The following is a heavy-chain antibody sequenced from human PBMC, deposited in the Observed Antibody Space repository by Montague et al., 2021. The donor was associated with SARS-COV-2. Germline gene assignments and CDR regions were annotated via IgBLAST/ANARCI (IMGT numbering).Heavy chain of an antibody. V-gene: IGHV4-59*08. CDR3: ARLPYILPGYAYFDF. D-gene: IGHD3-9*01. J-gene: IGHJ4*02. CDR2: IYYSGST. Sequence: SETLSLTCTVSGDSISNYYWSWIRRPPGKGPERLGYIYYSGSTNYNPSLESRVTISVDTSKNQFSLRLSSVTAADTAVYYCARLPYILPGYAYFDFWGQGSLVIVSS. CDR1: GDSISNYY.